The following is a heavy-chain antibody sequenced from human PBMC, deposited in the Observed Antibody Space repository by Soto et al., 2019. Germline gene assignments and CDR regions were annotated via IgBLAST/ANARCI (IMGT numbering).Heavy chain of an antibody. V-gene: IGHV3-23*01. CDR3: AKFFVAAEGSGGWPWHFDS. D-gene: IGHD6-25*01. J-gene: IGHJ4*02. Sequence: EVQLLESGGSLAQPGGSLTLSCAASGFIFSSYAMSWVRQTPGKGLEWVSAISGSGETTYYADSVKGRFIIARDNSKNTVYLHMNSRSAEDAAIYYCAKFFVAAEGSGGWPWHFDSWGEGALVTVSS. CDR2: ISGSGETT. CDR1: GFIFSSYA.